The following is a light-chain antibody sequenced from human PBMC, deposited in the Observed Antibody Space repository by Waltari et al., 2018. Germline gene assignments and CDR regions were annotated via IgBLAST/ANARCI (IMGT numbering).Light chain of an antibody. V-gene: IGKV4-1*01. CDR1: QSVLYSSNNKNY. CDR2: LAS. CDR3: QQYYSTPYT. Sequence: DIVMTQSPDSLAVSLGERATINCKSSQSVLYSSNNKNYLAWYQQKPGQPPRRLISLASTLESGVPDRFSGSGSGTDFTLTISSLQAEDVAVYYCQQYYSTPYTFGQGTKLEIK. J-gene: IGKJ2*01.